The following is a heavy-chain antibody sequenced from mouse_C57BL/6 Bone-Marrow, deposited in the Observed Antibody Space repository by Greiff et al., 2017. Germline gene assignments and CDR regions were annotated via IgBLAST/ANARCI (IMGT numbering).Heavy chain of an antibody. CDR1: GYTFTSYT. V-gene: IGHV1-4*01. CDR2: INPSSGYT. CDR3: AGGGYYGSSPFAD. Sequence: VQLQQSGAELARPGASVKMSCKASGYTFTSYTMHWVKQRPGQGLEWIGYINPSSGYTKYNQKFKDKATLTADKSSSTAYMQLSSLTSEDSAVYDCAGGGYYGSSPFADWGPGTLVTVSA. J-gene: IGHJ3*01. D-gene: IGHD1-1*01.